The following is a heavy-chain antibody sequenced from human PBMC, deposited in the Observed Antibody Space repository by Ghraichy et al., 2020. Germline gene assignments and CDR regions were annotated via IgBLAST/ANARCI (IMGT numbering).Heavy chain of an antibody. J-gene: IGHJ6*02. CDR1: GYTFTSYD. CDR2: MNPNSGNT. D-gene: IGHD4-17*01. CDR3: ARGELTVTSYGMDV. Sequence: ASVKVSCKASGYTFTSYDINWVRQATGQGLEWMGWMNPNSGNTGYAQKFQGRVTITRNTSISTAYMELSSLRSEDTAVYYCARGELTVTSYGMDVWGQGTTVTVSS. V-gene: IGHV1-8*03.